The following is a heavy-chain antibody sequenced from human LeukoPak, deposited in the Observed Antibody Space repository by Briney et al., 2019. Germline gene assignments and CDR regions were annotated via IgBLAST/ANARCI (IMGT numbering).Heavy chain of an antibody. J-gene: IGHJ4*02. D-gene: IGHD6-19*01. V-gene: IGHV7-4-1*02. CDR3: ARERGSDGWQTNDY. CDR2: INTNTGSP. Sequence: VASVKVSCKASGYTFSTYPMNWVRQAPGQGLEWMGWINTNTGSPTYAQGLTGRFVFSLDTSVSTAYLQISSLKAEDTAVYYCARERGSDGWQTNDYWGQGTLVTVSS. CDR1: GYTFSTYP.